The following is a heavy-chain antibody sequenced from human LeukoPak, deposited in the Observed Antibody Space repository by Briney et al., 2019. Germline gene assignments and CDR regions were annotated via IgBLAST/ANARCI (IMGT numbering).Heavy chain of an antibody. J-gene: IGHJ4*02. CDR1: GFTFNLFA. V-gene: IGHV3-23*01. Sequence: PGVSLRLSCAASGFTFNLFAMNWVRQAPGKGLEWVSLISESGDKTYYADSVKGRFTISRGNSKSTLFLQMNSLRAEDTALYYCAKGAWFDNWGQGTLVTVSS. CDR2: ISESGDKT. CDR3: AKGAWFDN.